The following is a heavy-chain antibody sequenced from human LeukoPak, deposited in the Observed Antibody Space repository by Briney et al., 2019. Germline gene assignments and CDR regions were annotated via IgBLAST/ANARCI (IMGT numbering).Heavy chain of an antibody. Sequence: GASVKVSCKASGYTFITYYMHWVRQAPGQGLEWMGIINPSGGSTSYAQKFQGRVTMTRDTSTSTVYMELSSLRSEDTAVYYCAREGPDYYDSSGSIGPAFDIWGQGTMVTVSS. V-gene: IGHV1-46*01. CDR2: INPSGGST. D-gene: IGHD3-22*01. CDR1: GYTFITYY. J-gene: IGHJ3*02. CDR3: AREGPDYYDSSGSIGPAFDI.